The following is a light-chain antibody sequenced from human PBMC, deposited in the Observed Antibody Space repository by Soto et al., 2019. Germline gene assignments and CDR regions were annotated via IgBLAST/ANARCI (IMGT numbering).Light chain of an antibody. CDR3: GSYTSNSALT. Sequence: QSVLTQPPSVSGAPGQRVTISCTGSSSNIGAGYDVHWYQQLPGTAPKLLIYANTNRPSGVPDRFSGSKSGTSASLAITGLQAEDEADYYCGSYTSNSALTFGGGTKLTVL. V-gene: IGLV1-40*01. CDR2: ANT. CDR1: SSNIGAGYD. J-gene: IGLJ2*01.